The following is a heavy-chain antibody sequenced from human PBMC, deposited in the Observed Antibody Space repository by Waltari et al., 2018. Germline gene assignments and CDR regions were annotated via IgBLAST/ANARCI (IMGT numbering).Heavy chain of an antibody. V-gene: IGHV4-39*07. CDR2: IYYSGST. CDR1: GGSISSSSYY. J-gene: IGHJ4*02. D-gene: IGHD6-13*01. Sequence: QLQLQESGPGLVKPSETLSLTCTVSGGSISSSSYYWGWIRQPPGKGLEWIGSIYYSGSTYYTPALKSRVTISVDTSKNQFSLKLSSVTAADTAVYYCARLLFSWYYFDYWGQGTLVTVSS. CDR3: ARLLFSWYYFDY.